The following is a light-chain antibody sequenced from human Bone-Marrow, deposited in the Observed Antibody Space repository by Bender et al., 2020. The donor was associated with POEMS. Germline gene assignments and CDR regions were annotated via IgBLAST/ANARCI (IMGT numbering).Light chain of an antibody. CDR2: EVN. CDR1: NTNVGIYNL. J-gene: IGLJ2*01. Sequence: QSALTQPASVSGSPGQSITISCTGTNTNVGIYNLVSWFQQHPGKAPQLVIYEVNKRPSGIPERFSGSNSENTATLTISGTQALDEADYYCQAWDSSTAVFGGGTKLTVL. V-gene: IGLV2-14*02. CDR3: QAWDSSTAV.